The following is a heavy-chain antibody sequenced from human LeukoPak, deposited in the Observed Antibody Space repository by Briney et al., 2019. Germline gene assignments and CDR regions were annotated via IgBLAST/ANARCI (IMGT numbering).Heavy chain of an antibody. Sequence: GESLKISCQASGYSFTSSLIGWVRQMPGEGLEWMGIINPADSLTRCSPSFQGQVTISADKSITTAYLQWSSLKASDTAMYYCATGIAAAGGSNYWGQGTQVTVSS. CDR3: ATGIAAAGGSNY. J-gene: IGHJ4*02. D-gene: IGHD6-13*01. CDR2: INPADSLT. CDR1: GYSFTSSL. V-gene: IGHV5-51*01.